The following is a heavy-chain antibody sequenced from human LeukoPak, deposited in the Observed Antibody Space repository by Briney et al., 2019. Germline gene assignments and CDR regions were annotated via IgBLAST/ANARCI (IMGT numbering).Heavy chain of an antibody. CDR1: GFTFYDYA. V-gene: IGHV3-9*01. CDR2: ISWNSGSI. D-gene: IGHD2-15*01. Sequence: GGSLRLSCAASGFTFYDYAMHWVRQAPGKGLEWVSGISWNSGSIGYADSVKGRFTISRDNAKNSLYLQMNSLRAEDTALYYCAKDMEPYCSGGSCYSSFDYWGQGTLVTVSS. CDR3: AKDMEPYCSGGSCYSSFDY. J-gene: IGHJ4*02.